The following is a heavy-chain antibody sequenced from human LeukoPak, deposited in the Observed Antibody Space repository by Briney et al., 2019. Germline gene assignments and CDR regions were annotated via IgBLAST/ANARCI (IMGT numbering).Heavy chain of an antibody. V-gene: IGHV4-59*12. CDR2: IYYSGST. CDR1: GGSISSYY. D-gene: IGHD3-9*01. Sequence: SETLSLTCTVSGGSISSYYWSWIRQPPGKGLEWIGNIYYSGSTNYNPSLKSRVTISVDTSKNQFSLKLSSVTAADTAVYYCAREVKLRYFDWLLPDAFDIWGQGTMVTVSS. CDR3: AREVKLRYFDWLLPDAFDI. J-gene: IGHJ3*02.